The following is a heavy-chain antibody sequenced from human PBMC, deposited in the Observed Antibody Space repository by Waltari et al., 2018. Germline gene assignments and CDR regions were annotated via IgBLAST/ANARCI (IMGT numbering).Heavy chain of an antibody. J-gene: IGHJ3*02. CDR3: ARLPISLGVGSVFDI. CDR2: IYYSGST. D-gene: IGHD2-15*01. Sequence: QMQLQESGPGLVKPSEPLSLTCTVSGASIRSSTYYWGWIRQPPGKGLEWIGNIYYSGSTYYKPSLKSRLTISVDTSKNQFSLNLRSVTAADTAVYYCARLPISLGVGSVFDIWGQGTMVTVSS. V-gene: IGHV4-39*01. CDR1: GASIRSSTYY.